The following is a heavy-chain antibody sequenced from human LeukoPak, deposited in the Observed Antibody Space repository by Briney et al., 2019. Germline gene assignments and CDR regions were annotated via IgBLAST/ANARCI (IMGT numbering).Heavy chain of an antibody. V-gene: IGHV3-48*04. J-gene: IGHJ4*02. CDR1: GITFSS. CDR3: ANAPLASRRSFFDT. D-gene: IGHD6-6*01. Sequence: LGGSLRLSCAASGITFSSISWVHQAPGKGLEWVAYISSSRATAYYAGSVRGRFTISSDDAKTSVFLQMKSLSAEDTAVYYCANAPLASRRSFFDTWGQGVPVVVSA. CDR2: ISSSRATA.